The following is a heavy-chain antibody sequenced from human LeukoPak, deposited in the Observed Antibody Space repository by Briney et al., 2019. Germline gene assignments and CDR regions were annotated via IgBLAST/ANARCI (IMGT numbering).Heavy chain of an antibody. CDR2: IHYSGNT. J-gene: IGHJ4*02. V-gene: IGHV4-59*01. D-gene: IGHD3-10*01. Sequence: SETLSLTCSVSNGSISTTYWSWIRQPPGKGLEWIGNIHYSGNTNYNSSLKSRVTISVDTSKNQFSLKMISVTTADTAVYFCAREGGSGSYYFDYWGQGTLVTVSS. CDR1: NGSISTTY. CDR3: AREGGSGSYYFDY.